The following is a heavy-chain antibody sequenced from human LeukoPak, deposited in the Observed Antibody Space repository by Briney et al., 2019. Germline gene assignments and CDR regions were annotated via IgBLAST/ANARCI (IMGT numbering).Heavy chain of an antibody. D-gene: IGHD2-15*01. J-gene: IGHJ6*02. CDR1: GYTFTNYA. V-gene: IGHV1-3*01. Sequence: ASVKVSCKGSGYTFTNYAVHWVRQAPGRRLEWLGWINPGNGDTKYSQNFQGRVTVTSDTSAATAYVELNSLTSEDTAVYYCARERWHCRVNCYSVYYYALDVWGQGTTVTVSS. CDR2: INPGNGDT. CDR3: ARERWHCRVNCYSVYYYALDV.